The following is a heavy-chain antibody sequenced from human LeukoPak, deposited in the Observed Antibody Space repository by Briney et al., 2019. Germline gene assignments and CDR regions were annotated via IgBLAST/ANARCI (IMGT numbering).Heavy chain of an antibody. V-gene: IGHV3-30*18. D-gene: IGHD6-19*01. J-gene: IGHJ4*02. CDR2: ISYDGGNK. CDR1: GFTFSSYG. CDR3: AKEREQVEWLVGGRGPFDY. Sequence: GGSLRLSCAASGFTFSSYGMRWVRQAPGKGLEWVSVISYDGGNKYYADSVKGRFTISRDNYKNTLYLQMNSLRAEDTAVYYCAKEREQVEWLVGGRGPFDYWGQGTLVTVSS.